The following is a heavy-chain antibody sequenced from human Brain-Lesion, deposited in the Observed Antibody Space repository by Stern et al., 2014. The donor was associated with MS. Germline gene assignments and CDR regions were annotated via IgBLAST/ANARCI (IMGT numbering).Heavy chain of an antibody. CDR2: INRDGSTT. CDR3: TILSGPYDH. Sequence: VQLVQSGGGLVQPGGSLRLSCAASGFTFSNSWMHWVRQAPGKGLVWVSRINRDGSTTTYADSVKGRFTISRDNAKNTLYLQMSSLRAEDTAVYYCTILSGPYDHWVQGTLVTVSS. CDR1: GFTFSNSW. D-gene: IGHD3-10*01. V-gene: IGHV3-74*02. J-gene: IGHJ4*02.